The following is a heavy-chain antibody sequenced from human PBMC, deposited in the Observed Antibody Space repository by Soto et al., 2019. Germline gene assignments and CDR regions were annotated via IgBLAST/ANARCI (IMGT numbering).Heavy chain of an antibody. V-gene: IGHV3-23*01. Sequence: PGGSLRLSCAASGFTFRSYGMIWVRQAPGKGLEWVSGISGSGGSTYYADSVKGRFTISRDNSKNTLYLQMNSLRAEDTAVYYCAICYYGGYPLDLLDFWGQGSLVTVSS. D-gene: IGHD3-10*01. CDR1: GFTFRSYG. CDR2: ISGSGGST. J-gene: IGHJ4*02. CDR3: AICYYGGYPLDLLDF.